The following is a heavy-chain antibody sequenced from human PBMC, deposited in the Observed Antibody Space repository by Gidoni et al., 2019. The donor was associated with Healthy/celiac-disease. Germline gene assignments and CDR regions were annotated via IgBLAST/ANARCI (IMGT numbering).Heavy chain of an antibody. Sequence: EVQLVDSGGGSVQPGRSLRLSCAASGFTFAVYDMHWVRQAPGKGLEWVSGISWNSGSIGYADSVKGRFTISRDNAKNSLYLQMNSRRAEDTALYYCAKDRESGSLGYFQHWGQGTLVTVSS. CDR3: AKDRESGSLGYFQH. J-gene: IGHJ1*01. CDR1: GFTFAVYD. D-gene: IGHD1-26*01. V-gene: IGHV3-9*01. CDR2: ISWNSGSI.